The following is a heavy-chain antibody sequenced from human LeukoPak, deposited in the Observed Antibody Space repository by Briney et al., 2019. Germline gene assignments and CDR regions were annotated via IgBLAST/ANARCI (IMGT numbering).Heavy chain of an antibody. CDR2: ISSSSSYI. Sequence: PGGSLRLSCAASGFTFSSYSMNWVRQAPGEGLEWVSSISSSSSYIYYADSVKGRFTISRDNAKNSLYLQMNSLRAEDTAVYYCARGEAGYYYDSSGDAFDIWGQGTMVTVSS. CDR3: ARGEAGYYYDSSGDAFDI. V-gene: IGHV3-21*01. CDR1: GFTFSSYS. D-gene: IGHD3-22*01. J-gene: IGHJ3*02.